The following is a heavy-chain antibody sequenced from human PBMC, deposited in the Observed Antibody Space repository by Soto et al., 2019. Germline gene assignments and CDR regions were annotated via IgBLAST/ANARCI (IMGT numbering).Heavy chain of an antibody. V-gene: IGHV3-74*03. Sequence: GSLRLSCAASGFTFSSDWMHWVRQAPGKGLMWVSRISFDGSRTTYADSVEGRFTISRDNAKNTLYLQLNSLRSEDTAVYYCARLSGTSSTWGQGTLVTVSS. J-gene: IGHJ4*02. CDR2: ISFDGSRT. CDR1: GFTFSSDW. D-gene: IGHD6-13*01. CDR3: ARLSGTSST.